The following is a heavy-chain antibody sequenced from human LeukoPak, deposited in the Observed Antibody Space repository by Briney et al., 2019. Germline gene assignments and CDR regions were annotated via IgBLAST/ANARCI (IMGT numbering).Heavy chain of an antibody. J-gene: IGHJ4*02. Sequence: GGSLRLSCAASGFTMSHYGVSWVRQAPGKGLEWISGIRSAVETTHYADSVKGRFIISRDNSKNALSLQLNSLRPEDAALYYCAKHFCTGLDCSLFDSWGQGTLVTVSS. D-gene: IGHD3/OR15-3a*01. CDR2: IRSAVETT. CDR3: AKHFCTGLDCSLFDS. V-gene: IGHV3-23*01. CDR1: GFTMSHYG.